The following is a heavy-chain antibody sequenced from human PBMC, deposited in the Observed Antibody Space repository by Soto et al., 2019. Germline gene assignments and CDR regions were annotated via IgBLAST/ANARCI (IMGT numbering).Heavy chain of an antibody. J-gene: IGHJ5*02. CDR1: GFTVSNTY. CDR3: ARALPVAKGGFDP. Sequence: RGGSLRLSCAASGFTVSNTYMTWVRQPPGKGLECVSVIYTAGGTNYADSVKGRFIISRDNSKNTLYLQMNSRRAEDTAVYYCARALPVAKGGFDPWGQGTLVTVSS. D-gene: IGHD2-2*01. CDR2: IYTAGGT. V-gene: IGHV3-53*01.